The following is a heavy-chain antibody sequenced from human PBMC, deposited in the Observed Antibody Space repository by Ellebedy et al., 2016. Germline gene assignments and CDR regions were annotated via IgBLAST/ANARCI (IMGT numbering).Heavy chain of an antibody. CDR2: ISGSGDST. CDR3: ALKGGPGYSNNRYYFDY. Sequence: GESLKISCAASGFTFSSYAMSWVRQAPGKGLEWVSAISGSGDSTYYADSVKGRFTISRDNSKNTLYLQMNSLRAEDTAVYYCALKGGPGYSNNRYYFDYWGQGALVTVSS. CDR1: GFTFSSYA. D-gene: IGHD6-13*01. J-gene: IGHJ4*02. V-gene: IGHV3-23*01.